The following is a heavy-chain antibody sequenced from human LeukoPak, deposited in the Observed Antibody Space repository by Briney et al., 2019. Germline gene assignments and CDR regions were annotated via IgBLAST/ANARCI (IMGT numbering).Heavy chain of an antibody. CDR1: GFSFRNYA. V-gene: IGHV3-23*01. J-gene: IGHJ4*02. Sequence: GGSLRLSCVASGFSFRNYAMSWVRQAPGKGLEWVSSIVDSGESTRYGDSVKGRFTISRDNSKNTLYLQMKNLRAEDTALYYCGACSGNSCDSQPIADWGQGTLVTVSS. CDR3: GACSGNSCDSQPIAD. CDR2: IVDSGEST. D-gene: IGHD4-23*01.